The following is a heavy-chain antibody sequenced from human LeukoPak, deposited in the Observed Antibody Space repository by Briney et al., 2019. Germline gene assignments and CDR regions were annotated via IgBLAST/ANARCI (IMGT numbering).Heavy chain of an antibody. D-gene: IGHD3-9*01. CDR3: ARSIGLTGGGVDV. CDR2: ITNSGSTI. V-gene: IGHV3-11*01. Sequence: PGGSLRLSCAASGFTFSDYNMNWVRQAPGKGLEWVSYITNSGSTIHYADSVKGRFTISRDNANNSLYLQMNSLRAEDTAVYYCARSIGLTGGGVDVWGQGTTVTVSS. J-gene: IGHJ6*02. CDR1: GFTFSDYN.